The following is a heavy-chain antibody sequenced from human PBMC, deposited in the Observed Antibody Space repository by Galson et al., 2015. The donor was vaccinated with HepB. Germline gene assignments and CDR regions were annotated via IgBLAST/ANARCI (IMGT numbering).Heavy chain of an antibody. J-gene: IGHJ4*02. D-gene: IGHD3-22*01. CDR3: ARVRRSSGLTIFDY. Sequence: SLRLSCAASGFTFSSYSMNWVRQAPGKGLEWVSYISSSSSTIYYADSVKGRFTISRDNAKNSLYLQMNSLRDEDTAVYYCARVRRSSGLTIFDYWGQGTLVTVSS. CDR2: ISSSSSTI. CDR1: GFTFSSYS. V-gene: IGHV3-48*02.